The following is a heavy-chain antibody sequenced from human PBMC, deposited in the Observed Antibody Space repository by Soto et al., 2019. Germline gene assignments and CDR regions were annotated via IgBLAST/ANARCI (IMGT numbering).Heavy chain of an antibody. CDR3: ARDIGRENWNYRDGYYYGIDV. J-gene: IGHJ6*02. V-gene: IGHV1-69*01. CDR2: IIPIFGTA. D-gene: IGHD1-7*01. Sequence: QVQLVQSGAEVKKPGSSVKVSCKASGGTFSSYAISWVRQAPGQGLEWMGGIIPIFGTANYAQKFQGRVTITADESTSTASMELSSLRSEDTAVYYCARDIGRENWNYRDGYYYGIDVWGQGTTVTVSS. CDR1: GGTFSSYA.